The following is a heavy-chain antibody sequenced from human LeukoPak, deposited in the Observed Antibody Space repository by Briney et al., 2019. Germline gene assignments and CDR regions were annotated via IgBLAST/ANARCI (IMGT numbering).Heavy chain of an antibody. D-gene: IGHD6-19*01. CDR2: IYYSGST. CDR3: ARLIAVARLYYYYGMDV. V-gene: IGHV4-59*08. CDR1: GGSISSYY. Sequence: PSETLSLTCTVSGGSISSYYWSWFRQPPGRGRGWVGYIYYSGSTNYNPSLKSRVTISVDTSKNQYSLKLSSVTAADTAVYYCARLIAVARLYYYYGMDVWGQGTTVTVSS. J-gene: IGHJ6*02.